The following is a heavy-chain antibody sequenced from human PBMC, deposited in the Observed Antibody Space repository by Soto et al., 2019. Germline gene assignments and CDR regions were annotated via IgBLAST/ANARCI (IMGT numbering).Heavy chain of an antibody. V-gene: IGHV3-11*01. J-gene: IGHJ6*03. Sequence: GGSLRLSCAASGFTFSDYYMSWIRQAPGKGLEWVSYISSSGSTIYYADSVKGRFTISRDNAKNSLYLQMNSLRAEDTAVYYCARAREEHDSGSLEIEIWYYYYYMDVWGKGTTVTVSS. CDR2: ISSSGSTI. D-gene: IGHD3-22*01. CDR1: GFTFSDYY. CDR3: ARAREEHDSGSLEIEIWYYYYYMDV.